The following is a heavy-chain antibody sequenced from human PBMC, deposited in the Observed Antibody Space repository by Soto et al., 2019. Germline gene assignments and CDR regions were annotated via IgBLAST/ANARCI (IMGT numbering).Heavy chain of an antibody. Sequence: PGGSLRLSCAASGFTFSSYSMNWVRQAPGKGLEWVSSISSSSSYIYYADSVKGRFTISRDNAKNSLYLQMNSLRAEDTAVYYCARGNIVVVPESYYYYMDVWGKGTTVTVSS. V-gene: IGHV3-21*01. CDR1: GFTFSSYS. CDR3: ARGNIVVVPESYYYYMDV. D-gene: IGHD2-2*01. CDR2: ISSSSSYI. J-gene: IGHJ6*03.